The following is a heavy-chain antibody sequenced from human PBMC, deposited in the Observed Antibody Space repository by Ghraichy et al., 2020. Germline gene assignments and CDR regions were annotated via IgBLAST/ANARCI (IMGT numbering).Heavy chain of an antibody. Sequence: ASVKVSCKASGYSFTSYIIHWVRQAPGQRLEWMGWTHPGHDDTKYSQKFQGRATITSDTSASTVYMELRSLTSEDTAVYYCARSTLMFGVILWFDAWGQGTLVTVSS. D-gene: IGHD3-3*01. J-gene: IGHJ5*02. CDR2: THPGHDDT. V-gene: IGHV1-3*01. CDR3: ARSTLMFGVILWFDA. CDR1: GYSFTSYI.